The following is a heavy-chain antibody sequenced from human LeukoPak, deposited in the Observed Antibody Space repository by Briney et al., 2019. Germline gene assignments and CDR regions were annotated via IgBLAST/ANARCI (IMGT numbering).Heavy chain of an antibody. D-gene: IGHD3-10*01. Sequence: SETLSLTCTVSGGSISSSSYYWGWIRQPPGKGLEWIGEIYHSGSTNYNPSLKSRVTISVDKSKNQFSLKLSSVTAADTAVYYCARVVREYRSYGMDVWGQGTTVTVSS. CDR2: IYHSGST. J-gene: IGHJ6*02. CDR1: GGSISSSSYY. V-gene: IGHV4-39*07. CDR3: ARVVREYRSYGMDV.